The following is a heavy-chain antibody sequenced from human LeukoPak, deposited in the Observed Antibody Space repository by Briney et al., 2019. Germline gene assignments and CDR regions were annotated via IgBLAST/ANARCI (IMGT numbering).Heavy chain of an antibody. CDR3: AKGPQLGSGYHPDY. CDR1: GFTLSSAA. Sequence: GGSLRLSCAVSGFTLSSAAMTWVRQAPGKGLEWVSTITGSDDGTYYADSVKGRFTISRDYSKNTLNLQMNSLRVEDTAIYCCAKGPQLGSGYHPDYWGQGTLVTVSS. V-gene: IGHV3-23*01. J-gene: IGHJ4*02. CDR2: ITGSDDGT. D-gene: IGHD3-22*01.